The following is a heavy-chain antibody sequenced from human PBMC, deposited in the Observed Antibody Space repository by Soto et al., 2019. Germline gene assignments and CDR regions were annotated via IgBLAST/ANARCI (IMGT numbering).Heavy chain of an antibody. V-gene: IGHV3-72*01. CDR3: ARLWDRSFDS. D-gene: IGHD1-26*01. CDR2: IRHKADSYTT. CDR1: GFTFSDHY. J-gene: IGHJ5*01. Sequence: EVQLVESGGGLVQPGGSLRLSCAASGFTFSDHYMEWVRQAPGKGLEWVGRIRHKADSYTTEYAESVKGRFTISRDDSKTSLYLQMDNLKTDDAAVYYCARLWDRSFDSWGQGTLVTVSS.